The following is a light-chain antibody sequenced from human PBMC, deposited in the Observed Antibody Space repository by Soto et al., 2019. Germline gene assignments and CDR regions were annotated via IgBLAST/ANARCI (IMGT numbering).Light chain of an antibody. CDR2: EVS. CDR1: SSDVGGYNY. V-gene: IGLV2-14*01. J-gene: IGLJ1*01. CDR3: SSYTSSGAHV. Sequence: QSVLTQPASVSGSPGQSITISCTGTSSDVGGYNYVSWYQQHPGKAPKLIIYEVSNRPSGVSDRFSGSKSDNTASLTISGLQTEDEADYYCSSYTSSGAHVFGSGTKVTVL.